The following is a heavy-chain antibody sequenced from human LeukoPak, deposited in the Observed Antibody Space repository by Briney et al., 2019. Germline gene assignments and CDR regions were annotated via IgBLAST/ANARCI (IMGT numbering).Heavy chain of an antibody. CDR3: ARGGERGGTSEYFQH. CDR2: INPNSGGT. V-gene: IGHV1-2*02. CDR1: GYTFTGYY. D-gene: IGHD1-1*01. J-gene: IGHJ1*01. Sequence: ASVKVSCEASGYTFTGYYMHWVRQAPGQGLEWMGWINPNSGGTNYAQKFQGRVTITRNTSISTAYMELSSLRSEDTAVYYCARGGERGGTSEYFQHWGQGTLVTVSS.